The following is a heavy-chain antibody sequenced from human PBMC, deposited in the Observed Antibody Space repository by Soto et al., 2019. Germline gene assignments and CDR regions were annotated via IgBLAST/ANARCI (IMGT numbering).Heavy chain of an antibody. CDR1: GGTFSSYG. CDR3: ARVVMTTVPASYYYGMDV. Sequence: VASVKVSCKPSGGTFSSYGLSWVRQAPGQGLEWMGMIIPFTGTSKYAQKFQGRVTISADESTSTGYMELTSLRSEDTALYYCARVVMTTVPASYYYGMDVWGQGTTVTVSS. V-gene: IGHV1-69*11. J-gene: IGHJ6*02. D-gene: IGHD4-4*01. CDR2: IIPFTGTS.